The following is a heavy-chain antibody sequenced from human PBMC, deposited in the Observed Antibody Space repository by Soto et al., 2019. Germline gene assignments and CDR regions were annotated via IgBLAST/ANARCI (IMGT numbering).Heavy chain of an antibody. V-gene: IGHV3-33*01. CDR2: IWHDGNNK. D-gene: IGHD1-26*01. CDR3: ASDLVGASAYYGLEV. Sequence: LRLSCAASGFTFSNYGMHWVRQAPGNGLEWVAIIWHDGNNKYYADSVRGRFIISRDNSKNRLYLQMNSLRAEDTAVYYCASDLVGASAYYGLEVWGQGTPVTVSS. J-gene: IGHJ6*01. CDR1: GFTFSNYG.